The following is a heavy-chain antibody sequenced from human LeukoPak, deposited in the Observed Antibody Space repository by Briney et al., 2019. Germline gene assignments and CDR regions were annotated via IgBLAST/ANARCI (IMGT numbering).Heavy chain of an antibody. J-gene: IGHJ4*02. CDR1: GFIFSNYG. V-gene: IGHV3-23*01. CDR2: IGASNGNT. D-gene: IGHD5-18*01. CDR3: AEERGYRGPHDY. Sequence: GGALSLSCAASGFIFSNYGMAWVRQAPETGLEFVSAIGASNGNTYYADSVKGRFTISRDNSKNTLYLQMNSLRVEDTAIYYCAEERGYRGPHDYWGQGILVTVSS.